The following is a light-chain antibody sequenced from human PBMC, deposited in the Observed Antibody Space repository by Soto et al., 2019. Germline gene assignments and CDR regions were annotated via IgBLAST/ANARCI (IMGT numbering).Light chain of an antibody. J-gene: IGKJ1*01. CDR1: QSVTTY. V-gene: IGKV3-15*01. CDR2: GES. Sequence: TQSPATLSLSPGGRAPLSCRASQSVTTYSAWYQQSPGQAARLLISGESTRATGIPATFSGSGSGTEFTLTISSLQSEDFAVYYCQQFNNWPRTFGQGTKA. CDR3: QQFNNWPRT.